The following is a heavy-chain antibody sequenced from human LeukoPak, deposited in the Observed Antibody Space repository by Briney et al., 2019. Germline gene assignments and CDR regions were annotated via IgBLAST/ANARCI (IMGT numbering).Heavy chain of an antibody. D-gene: IGHD3-22*01. Sequence: PWASVKVSCKASGFTFTSSAMHGVRQARGQRLEWIGWIVVGSGNTNYAQKFQERVTITRDMSTSTAYMELSSLRSEDTAVYYCAADPRGYYYDSSGYYSTFDYWGQGTLVTVSS. CDR3: AADPRGYYYDSSGYYSTFDY. V-gene: IGHV1-58*02. J-gene: IGHJ4*02. CDR1: GFTFTSSA. CDR2: IVVGSGNT.